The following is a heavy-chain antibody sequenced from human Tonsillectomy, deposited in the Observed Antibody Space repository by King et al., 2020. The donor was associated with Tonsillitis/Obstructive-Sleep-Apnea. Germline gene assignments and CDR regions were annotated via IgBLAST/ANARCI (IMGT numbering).Heavy chain of an antibody. J-gene: IGHJ4*02. D-gene: IGHD2-2*01. CDR2: INDAGTST. CDR1: GFTFADSA. Sequence: EPQLVQSGGIVVQPGGSLRLSCAASGFTFADSAMHWVRQAPGKGLEWVSLINDAGTSTFYADSVRGRFTISRDNSKNSLHLQMNSLRTEDTASYYCAKSILSGRGYHFDYCGQGTLVTVSS. V-gene: IGHV3-43*02. CDR3: AKSILSGRGYHFDY.